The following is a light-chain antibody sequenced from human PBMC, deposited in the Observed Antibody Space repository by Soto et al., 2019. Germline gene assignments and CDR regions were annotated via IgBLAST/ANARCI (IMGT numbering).Light chain of an antibody. V-gene: IGKV1-39*01. CDR2: TTS. J-gene: IGKJ1*01. Sequence: DIQIAQSPASLSSSLRERFTITCRASQSISNYLNWYQQEPGKAPKLLIHTTSSLQSGVPSRFSASGTGTDFTLTISSLQPEDFATYFCQQSYNTPTFGQGTKVDIK. CDR1: QSISNY. CDR3: QQSYNTPT.